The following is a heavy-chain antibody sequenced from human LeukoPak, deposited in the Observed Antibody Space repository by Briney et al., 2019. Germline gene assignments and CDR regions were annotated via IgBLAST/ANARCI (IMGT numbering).Heavy chain of an antibody. J-gene: IGHJ6*02. CDR3: ARDSFCSSSCPQKSYYYYGMDV. Sequence: ASVKVSCKASGYTFTSYGISWVRQAPGQGLEWMGWISAYNGNTNYAQKLQGRVTMTTDTSTSTAYMELRSLRSDDTAVYYCARDSFCSSSCPQKSYYYYGMDVWGQGTTVTVSS. D-gene: IGHD6-13*01. CDR2: ISAYNGNT. CDR1: GYTFTSYG. V-gene: IGHV1-18*01.